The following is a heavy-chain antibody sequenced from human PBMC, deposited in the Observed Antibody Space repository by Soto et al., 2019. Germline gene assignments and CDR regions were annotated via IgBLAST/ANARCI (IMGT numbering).Heavy chain of an antibody. CDR3: AGPGYSSQDY. J-gene: IGHJ4*02. CDR2: ISGSGDGT. D-gene: IGHD5-18*01. CDR1: GFTFSTFP. V-gene: IGHV3-23*01. Sequence: LRLSCAASGFTFSTFPLSWVRQAPGMGLEWVSAISGSGDGTDYADSVKGRFTISRDNSKNTLYLQMNSLRAEDTAVYYCAGPGYSSQDYWGQGALVTVSS.